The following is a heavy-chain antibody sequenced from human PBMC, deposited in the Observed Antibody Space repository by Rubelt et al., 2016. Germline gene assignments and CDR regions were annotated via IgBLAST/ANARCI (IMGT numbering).Heavy chain of an antibody. Sequence: GQPGGSLRLSCAASGFTFSNYAMSWVRQAPGKGLEWVSSISSNGGRTYYADSVKGRFTISRDNSKNTLYLQMNSLIAADTAIYYCARGQGSGWYFFDYWGQGNLVTVSS. J-gene: IGHJ4*02. CDR3: ARGQGSGWYFFDY. CDR1: GFTFSNYA. D-gene: IGHD6-19*01. V-gene: IGHV3-23*01. CDR2: ISSNGGRT.